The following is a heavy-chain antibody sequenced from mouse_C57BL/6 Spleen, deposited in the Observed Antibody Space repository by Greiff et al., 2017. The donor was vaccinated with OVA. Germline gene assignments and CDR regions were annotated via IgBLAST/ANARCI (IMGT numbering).Heavy chain of an antibody. CDR3: TRDYSYYFDY. V-gene: IGHV1-15*01. CDR2: IDPETGGT. J-gene: IGHJ2*01. CDR1: GYTFTDYE. Sequence: VKLMESGAELVRPGASVTLSCKASGYTFTDYEMHWVKQTPVHGLEWIGAIDPETGGTAYNQKFKGKAILTADKSSSTAYMELRSLTSEDSAVYYCTRDYSYYFDYWGQGTTLTVSS. D-gene: IGHD1-1*02.